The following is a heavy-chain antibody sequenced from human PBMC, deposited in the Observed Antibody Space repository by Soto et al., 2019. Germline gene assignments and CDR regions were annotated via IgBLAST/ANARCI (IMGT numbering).Heavy chain of an antibody. Sequence: SETPSLIFTVSGGSISRGSYYWDWIRQPPGKGLEWIGNVYYSGSTNYNPSLESRVTISVDTSKNQFSLKLSSVTAADTAVYYCARQTDSYYTFDAFDIWGQGTMVTVSS. CDR3: ARQTDSYYTFDAFDI. V-gene: IGHV4-39*01. D-gene: IGHD3-22*01. CDR2: VYYSGST. J-gene: IGHJ3*02. CDR1: GGSISRGSYY.